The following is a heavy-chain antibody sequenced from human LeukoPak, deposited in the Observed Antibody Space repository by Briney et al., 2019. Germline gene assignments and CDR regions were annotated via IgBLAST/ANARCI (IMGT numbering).Heavy chain of an antibody. CDR3: ASNRSGGSCYRTYYYGMDV. D-gene: IGHD2-15*01. Sequence: SETLSLTCAVYGGSFSGYYWSWIRQPPGKGLEWIGEINHSGSTNYNPSLKSRVTISVDTSKNQFSLKLSSVTAADTAVYYCASNRSGGSCYRTYYYGMDVWGKGTTVTVSS. CDR2: INHSGST. J-gene: IGHJ6*04. CDR1: GGSFSGYY. V-gene: IGHV4-34*01.